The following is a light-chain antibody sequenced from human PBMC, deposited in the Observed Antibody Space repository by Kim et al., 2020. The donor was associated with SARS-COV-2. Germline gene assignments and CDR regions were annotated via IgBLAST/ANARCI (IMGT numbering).Light chain of an antibody. CDR1: SLRSYY. CDR2: GKN. Sequence: LRQTVRITCQGDSLRSYYASWYQQKPGQAPVLVIYGKNNRPSGIPDRFSGSSSGNTASLTITGAQAEDEADYYCNSRDSSGNLWVFGGGTQLTVL. V-gene: IGLV3-19*01. CDR3: NSRDSSGNLWV. J-gene: IGLJ3*02.